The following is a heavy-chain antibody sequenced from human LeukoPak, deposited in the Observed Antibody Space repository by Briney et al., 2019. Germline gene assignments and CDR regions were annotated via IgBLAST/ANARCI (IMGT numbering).Heavy chain of an antibody. CDR1: RFTFSSYW. CDR3: ARETNSGSYYFDY. CDR2: IKQDGSEK. D-gene: IGHD1-26*01. Sequence: GGSLRLSCAASRFTFSSYWVSWVRQAPGKGLEWAANIKQDGSEKYYVDSVKGRFTISRDNAKNSLFLQMNSLRAEDTAVYYCARETNSGSYYFDYWGQGTLVPVSS. V-gene: IGHV3-7*01. J-gene: IGHJ4*02.